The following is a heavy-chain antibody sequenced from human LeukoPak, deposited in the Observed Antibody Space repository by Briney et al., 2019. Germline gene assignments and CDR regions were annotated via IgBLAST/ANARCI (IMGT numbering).Heavy chain of an antibody. CDR2: IIPIFGTA. Sequence: SGKVSCKASGGTFSSHAISWVRQAPGQGLEWMGGIIPIFGTANYAQKFQGRVTITTDESTSTAYMELSSLRSEDTAVYYCARGRGNNYFDYWGQGTLVTVSS. CDR3: ARGRGNNYFDY. CDR1: GGTFSSHA. V-gene: IGHV1-69*05. J-gene: IGHJ4*02.